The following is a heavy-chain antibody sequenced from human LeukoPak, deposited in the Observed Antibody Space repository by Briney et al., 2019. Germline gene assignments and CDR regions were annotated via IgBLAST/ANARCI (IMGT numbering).Heavy chain of an antibody. CDR2: IIPIFGTA. J-gene: IGHJ4*02. V-gene: IGHV1-69*13. D-gene: IGHD5-12*01. CDR1: GYTFTSYA. CDR3: ARDPTPGRYSGYVPYFDY. Sequence: SVKVSCKASGYTFTSYAMHWVRQAPGQGLEWMGGIIPIFGTANYAQKFQGRVTITADESTSTAYMELSSLRSEDTAVYYCARDPTPGRYSGYVPYFDYWGQGTLVTVSS.